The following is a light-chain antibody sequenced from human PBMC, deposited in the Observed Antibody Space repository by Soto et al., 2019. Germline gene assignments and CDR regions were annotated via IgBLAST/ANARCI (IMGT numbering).Light chain of an antibody. V-gene: IGKV3-20*01. J-gene: IGKJ4*01. CDR1: QSVGRDY. CDR2: DAS. Sequence: VLTQSPGTLSLSPGEGATLSCRASQSVGRDYLAWYQQKPGQAPRLVIYDASTRATDIPDRFSGSGSGTDCTLTISRLEPEDFAVYFCHQYATSPLNFGGGTTVESK. CDR3: HQYATSPLN.